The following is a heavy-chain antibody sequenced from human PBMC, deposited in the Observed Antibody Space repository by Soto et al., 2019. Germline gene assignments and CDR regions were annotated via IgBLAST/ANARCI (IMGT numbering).Heavy chain of an antibody. V-gene: IGHV4-59*01. Sequence: PSETLSLTCTISGGSISSYYWSWIRQPPGKGLEWIGYIYYSGSTNYNPSLKSRVTISVDTSKNQFSLELSWVSAADTAVYYCARDPTYSGSYSAPDYSFDYWGQGTLVT. CDR2: IYYSGST. D-gene: IGHD1-26*01. CDR1: GGSISSYY. CDR3: ARDPTYSGSYSAPDYSFDY. J-gene: IGHJ4*02.